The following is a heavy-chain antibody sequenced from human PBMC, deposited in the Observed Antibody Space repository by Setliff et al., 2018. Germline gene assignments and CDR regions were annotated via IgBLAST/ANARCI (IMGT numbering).Heavy chain of an antibody. J-gene: IGHJ6*03. D-gene: IGHD3-3*01. CDR1: GGSISNTYYY. CDR2: IYTSWST. CDR3: ARLSGFLYIDV. V-gene: IGHV4-61*09. Sequence: PSETLSLTCTASGGSISNTYYYWSWIRQPAGKGLEWIGQIYTSWSTNYNPSLKSRVTISVDTSKNQFSLKLSSVTAADTAVYYCARLSGFLYIDVWGKGTTVTVSS.